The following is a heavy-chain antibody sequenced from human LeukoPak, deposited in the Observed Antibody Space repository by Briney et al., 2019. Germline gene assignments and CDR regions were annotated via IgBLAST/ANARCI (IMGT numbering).Heavy chain of an antibody. V-gene: IGHV1-2*02. CDR1: GYSFIGYY. Sequence: ASVKVSCKASGYSFIGYYMHWVRQAPGQGLEWMGWINPNLGTTNYAQKFQGRVTMTRDTSTSTVYMELSSLRSEDTAVYYCARGVTFGGVIVIRYFDYWGQGTLVTVSS. J-gene: IGHJ4*02. CDR3: ARGVTFGGVIVIRYFDY. CDR2: INPNLGTT. D-gene: IGHD3-16*02.